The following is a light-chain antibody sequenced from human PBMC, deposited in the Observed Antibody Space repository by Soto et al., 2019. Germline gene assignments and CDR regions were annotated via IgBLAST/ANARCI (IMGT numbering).Light chain of an antibody. CDR3: SSYGPSSTL. V-gene: IGLV2-14*03. CDR1: SSDIGGYNY. Sequence: QSALTQPASVSGSPGQSITIPCTGTSSDIGGYNYVSWYQQHPGKAPKLMIFDVSYRPSGISDRFSGSKSGNTASLTISGLQPEDEADYYCSSYGPSSTLFGGGTKLTVL. J-gene: IGLJ2*01. CDR2: DVS.